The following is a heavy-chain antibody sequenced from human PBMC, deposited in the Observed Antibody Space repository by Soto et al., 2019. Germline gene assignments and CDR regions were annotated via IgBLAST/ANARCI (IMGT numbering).Heavy chain of an antibody. D-gene: IGHD3-22*01. V-gene: IGHV1-69*06. J-gene: IGHJ4*02. CDR2: IIPIFGTA. CDR1: GGTFSSYA. CDR3: ARGAPYYYDSSGYLHYFDY. Sequence: QVQLVQSGAEVKKPGSSVKVSCKASGGTFSSYAISWVRQAPGQGLEWMGGIIPIFGTANYAQKFQGRVTITADKSTSTAYMELSSLRSEDTAVYYCARGAPYYYDSSGYLHYFDYWGQGTLVTVSS.